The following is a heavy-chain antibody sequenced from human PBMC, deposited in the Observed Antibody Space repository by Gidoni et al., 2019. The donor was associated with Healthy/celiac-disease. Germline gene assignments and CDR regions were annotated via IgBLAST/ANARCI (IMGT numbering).Heavy chain of an antibody. CDR2: LSYDGSNK. J-gene: IGHJ3*02. Sequence: QVQLVASGGGVVQPGRSLSLSCAASGFTFIRDATHWFRQAPGKGLEWVAVLSYDGSNKYYADSGKGRFTISRDNSKNTRYLQMNSLRAEETAVYYCARELDNGNDSDAFDIWGQGTMVTVSS. D-gene: IGHD1-20*01. V-gene: IGHV3-30-3*01. CDR3: ARELDNGNDSDAFDI. CDR1: GFTFIRDA.